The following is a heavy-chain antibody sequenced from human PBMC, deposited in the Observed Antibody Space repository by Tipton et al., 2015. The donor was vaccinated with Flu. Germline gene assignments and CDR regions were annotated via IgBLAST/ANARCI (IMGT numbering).Heavy chain of an antibody. CDR2: IYNTWST. CDR3: ARQDHGLDV. Sequence: GSLRLSCSVSADSISSNYWSWIRQSPGKGLEWIGYIYNTWSTNYNPSLKSRVTISVDTSKNQFSLNLRSVTAADTAVYYCARQDHGLDVWGQGTTVSVS. J-gene: IGHJ6*02. D-gene: IGHD2-8*01. CDR1: ADSISSNY. V-gene: IGHV4-59*08.